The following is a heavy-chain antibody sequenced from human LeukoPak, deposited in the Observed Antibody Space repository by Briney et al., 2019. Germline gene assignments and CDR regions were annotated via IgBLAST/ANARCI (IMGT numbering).Heavy chain of an antibody. CDR1: GFTFSSYS. V-gene: IGHV3-48*01. CDR2: ISSSSSTI. CDR3: ATAIVVVPAATLDDY. Sequence: GGSLRLSCAASGFTFSSYSMNWVRQAPGKGLEWVSYISSSSSTIYYADSVKGRFTISRDNAKNSLYLQMNSLRAEDTAVYYCATAIVVVPAATLDDYWGQGTLVTVSS. D-gene: IGHD2-2*01. J-gene: IGHJ4*02.